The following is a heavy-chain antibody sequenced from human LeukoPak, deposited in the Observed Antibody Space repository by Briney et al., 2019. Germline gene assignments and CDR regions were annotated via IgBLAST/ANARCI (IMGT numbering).Heavy chain of an antibody. CDR2: ISWNSGSI. CDR3: AKDMGPTYYYDSSGSNYYYYYGMDV. V-gene: IGHV3-9*01. CDR1: GFTFDDYA. D-gene: IGHD3-22*01. J-gene: IGHJ6*02. Sequence: GRSLRLSCAASGFTFDDYAMHWVRQAPGTGLEWVSGISWNSGSIGYADSVKGRFTISRDNAKNSLYLQMNSLRAEDTALYYCAKDMGPTYYYDSSGSNYYYYYGMDVWGQGTTVTVSS.